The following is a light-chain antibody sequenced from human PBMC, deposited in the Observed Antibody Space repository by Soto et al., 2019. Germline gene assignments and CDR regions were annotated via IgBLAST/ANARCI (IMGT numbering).Light chain of an antibody. J-gene: IGLJ2*01. CDR1: SSDVGNYKY. CDR3: QSYDSSLSGSVV. V-gene: IGLV2-8*01. CDR2: EVS. Sequence: QSALTQSPSASGSPGQSVTISCTGTSSDVGNYKYVSWYQQHPGKAPKLMIYEVSKRPSGVPDRFSGSKSGNTASLTVSGLQVEDEADYYCQSYDSSLSGSVVFGGGTKLTVL.